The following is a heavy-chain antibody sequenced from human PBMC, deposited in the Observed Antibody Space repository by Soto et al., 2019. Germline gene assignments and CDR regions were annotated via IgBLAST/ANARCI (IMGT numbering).Heavy chain of an antibody. CDR1: GFTFSSYG. CDR3: ARDPVPTEEIVPYGMDV. J-gene: IGHJ6*02. D-gene: IGHD2-2*01. CDR2: IWYDGSNK. Sequence: VGSLRLSCAASGFTFSSYGMHWVRQAPGKGLEWVAVIWYDGSNKYYADSVKGRFTISRDNSKNTLYLQMNSLRAEDTAVYYCARDPVPTEEIVPYGMDVWGQGTTVTVSS. V-gene: IGHV3-33*01.